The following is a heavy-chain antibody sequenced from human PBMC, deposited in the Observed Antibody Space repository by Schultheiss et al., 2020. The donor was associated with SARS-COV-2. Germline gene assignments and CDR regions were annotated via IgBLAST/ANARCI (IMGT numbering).Heavy chain of an antibody. CDR1: GGSISSSSYY. J-gene: IGHJ4*02. Sequence: SETLSLTCTVSGGSISSSSYYWGWIRQPPGKGLEWIGSIYYSGSTYYNPSLKSRVTISVDTSKNQFSLKLSSVTAADTAVYYCARDQVGATTGGDYWGQGTLVTVSS. D-gene: IGHD1-26*01. V-gene: IGHV4-39*02. CDR2: IYYSGST. CDR3: ARDQVGATTGGDY.